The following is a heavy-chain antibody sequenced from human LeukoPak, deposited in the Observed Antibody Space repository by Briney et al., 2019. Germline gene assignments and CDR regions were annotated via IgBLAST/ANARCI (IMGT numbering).Heavy chain of an antibody. CDR3: ARDDGRVLGNDY. V-gene: IGHV1-2*02. J-gene: IGHJ4*02. CDR1: GYTFTGYY. CDR2: INPNSGGI. Sequence: GASVKVSCKASGYTFTGYYMHWVRQAPGQGLEWMGWINPNSGGINYAQKFQGRVTMTRDTSISTAYMELSRLRSDDTAVYYCARDDGRVLGNDYWGQGTLVTVSS. D-gene: IGHD3-10*01.